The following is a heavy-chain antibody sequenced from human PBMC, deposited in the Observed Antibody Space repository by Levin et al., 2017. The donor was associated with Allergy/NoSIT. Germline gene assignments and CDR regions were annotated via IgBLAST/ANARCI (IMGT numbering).Heavy chain of an antibody. V-gene: IGHV3-23*01. J-gene: IGHJ5*02. CDR2: IGASGADT. CDR1: GFTFSYYA. D-gene: IGHD2/OR15-2a*01. Sequence: GESLKISCTASGFTFSYYAMSWVRQAPGKGPEWVSAIGASGADTFYGDSVKGRFTISRDNSKHTLYLQMSSLRVEDTAIYYCGPKGGHIEINWFDPWGQGTLVTVSS. CDR3: GPKGGHIEINWFDP.